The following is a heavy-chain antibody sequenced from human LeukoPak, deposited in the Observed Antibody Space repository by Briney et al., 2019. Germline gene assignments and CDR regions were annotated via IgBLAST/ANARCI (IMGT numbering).Heavy chain of an antibody. V-gene: IGHV3-23*01. D-gene: IGHD3-16*01. Sequence: GGSLRLSCAASGFTFSSYGMSWVRQAPGKGLEWVSAISGSGGSTYYADSVKGRFTISRDNSKNTRYLHMNSLRAEDTAVYYCAKGGGGPGYFDYWGQGTLVTVSS. CDR1: GFTFSSYG. CDR2: ISGSGGST. J-gene: IGHJ4*02. CDR3: AKGGGGPGYFDY.